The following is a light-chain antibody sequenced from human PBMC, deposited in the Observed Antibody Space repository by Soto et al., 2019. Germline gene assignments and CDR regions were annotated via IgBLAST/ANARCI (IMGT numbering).Light chain of an antibody. CDR3: QQVSGYPLS. CDR1: QGITSH. V-gene: IGKV1-9*01. CDR2: AAS. Sequence: DIQLTQSQSFLSASVGDRVTITCRASQGITSHLAWYQQEPGKAPKLLIYAASTLQSGVPSRFSGSASGTEFTLTISSLQPEDFATYYCQQVSGYPLSFGGGTKVDIK. J-gene: IGKJ4*01.